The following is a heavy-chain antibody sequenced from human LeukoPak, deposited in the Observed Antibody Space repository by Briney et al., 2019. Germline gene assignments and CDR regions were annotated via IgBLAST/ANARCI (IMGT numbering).Heavy chain of an antibody. J-gene: IGHJ6*02. V-gene: IGHV1-24*01. CDR1: GYTLTELS. CDR3: ATGQLHPGPYYYGMDV. Sequence: ASVTVSCKVSGYTLTELSMHWVRQAPGKGLEWMGGFDPEDGETIYAQKFQGRVTMTEDTSTDTAYMELSSLRSEDTAVYYCATGQLHPGPYYYGMDVWGQGTTVTVSS. D-gene: IGHD1-26*01. CDR2: FDPEDGET.